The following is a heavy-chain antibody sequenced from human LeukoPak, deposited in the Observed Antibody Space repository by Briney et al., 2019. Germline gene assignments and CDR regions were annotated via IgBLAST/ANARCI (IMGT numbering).Heavy chain of an antibody. D-gene: IGHD3-16*01. J-gene: IGHJ4*02. CDR1: GYTFTSYG. Sequence: GASVKVSCKASGYTFTSYGISWVRQAPGQGLEWMGWISAYNGNTNYAQKLQGRVTMTTDTSTSTAYMELRSLRSDDTAVYYCARGGVGTENYDYVWGSYPFDYWGQGTLVTVSS. CDR3: ARGGVGTENYDYVWGSYPFDY. CDR2: ISAYNGNT. V-gene: IGHV1-18*01.